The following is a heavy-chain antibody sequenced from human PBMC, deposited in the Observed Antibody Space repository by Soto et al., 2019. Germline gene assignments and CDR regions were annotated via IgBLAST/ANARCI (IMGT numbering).Heavy chain of an antibody. Sequence: EVQLLESGGDLVKPGGSLRLSCSVSGITVSFYSMNWVHQAPGKGLEWVSARSNSGDYIYYADSEKGRFTISRDNAKNSLFLLLNSLRAEDTAVYYCATAARGYIADWGQGTLVTVSS. V-gene: IGHV3-21*01. CDR2: RSNSGDYI. CDR3: ATAARGYIAD. J-gene: IGHJ4*02. D-gene: IGHD3-22*01. CDR1: GITVSFYS.